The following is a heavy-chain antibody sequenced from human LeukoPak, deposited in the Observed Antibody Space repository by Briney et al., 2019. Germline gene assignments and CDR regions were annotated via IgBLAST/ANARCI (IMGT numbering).Heavy chain of an antibody. J-gene: IGHJ4*02. V-gene: IGHV3-23*01. CDR2: ISASGGSI. Sequence: GGSLRLSCAASGFTFSSYGMSWVRQAPGKGLEWVSTISASGGSIYYADSVKGRFTISRDNSKNTLYLQMNSLRVEDTAVYYCAKGTERYSKNFDYWGQGILVSVSS. D-gene: IGHD3-9*01. CDR3: AKGTERYSKNFDY. CDR1: GFTFSSYG.